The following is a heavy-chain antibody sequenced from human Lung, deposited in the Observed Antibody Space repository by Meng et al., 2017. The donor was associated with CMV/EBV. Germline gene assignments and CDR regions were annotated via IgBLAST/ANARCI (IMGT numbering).Heavy chain of an antibody. Sequence: SXXVSXKASGGTFGSYTISWVRQAPGQGLEWMGRIIPILGLTNYAQRFEARVTMTADKSTSTAYMELSSLTSEDTAVYYCARGGIYADDYLGLDVWGQGTTVT. CDR2: IIPILGLT. CDR1: GGTFGSYT. J-gene: IGHJ6*01. V-gene: IGHV1-69*02. D-gene: IGHD1-26*01. CDR3: ARGGIYADDYLGLDV.